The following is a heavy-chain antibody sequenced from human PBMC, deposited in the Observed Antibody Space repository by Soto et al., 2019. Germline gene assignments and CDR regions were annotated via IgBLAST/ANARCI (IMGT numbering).Heavy chain of an antibody. Sequence: VSVKVSSKASGYTCTDYHTHCVGHAPGKGIEWGGRINPKSGGTSTAQKFQGWVTMTTDTSISTASMELTRLTSDDTAIYYCARGDSTDCSNGVCSFFYNHDMDVWGQGTTVTV. V-gene: IGHV1-2*04. CDR1: GYTCTDYH. J-gene: IGHJ6*02. CDR3: ARGDSTDCSNGVCSFFYNHDMDV. D-gene: IGHD2-8*01. CDR2: INPKSGGT.